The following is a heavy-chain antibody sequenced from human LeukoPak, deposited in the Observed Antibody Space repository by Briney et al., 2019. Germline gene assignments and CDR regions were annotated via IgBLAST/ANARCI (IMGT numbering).Heavy chain of an antibody. Sequence: SETLSLTCTVSGGSISDTTYYWGWIRQSPGKGLEWFGSIYYSGNTYYNPSLKSRVTISVDRSKNQFSLKLTSVTAADTAVYYCAREGNDSSGYYVNYWGQGTLVTVSS. V-gene: IGHV4-39*07. J-gene: IGHJ4*02. CDR2: IYYSGNT. CDR3: AREGNDSSGYYVNY. CDR1: GGSISDTTYY. D-gene: IGHD3-22*01.